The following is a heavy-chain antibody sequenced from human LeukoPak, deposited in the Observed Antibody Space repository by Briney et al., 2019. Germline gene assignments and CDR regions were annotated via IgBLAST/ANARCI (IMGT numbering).Heavy chain of an antibody. V-gene: IGHV5-51*01. D-gene: IGHD3-10*01. J-gene: IGHJ4*02. Sequence: GGALKISCKGSGYSLTSYWTGGVRQMPGESLEWVGIIYPGDSDTRYSPSFQGQVTISADKSISTAYLQWSSLKASDTAMHYCARYMVRGVRSLDYWGQGTLVTVSS. CDR2: IYPGDSDT. CDR3: ARYMVRGVRSLDY. CDR1: GYSLTSYW.